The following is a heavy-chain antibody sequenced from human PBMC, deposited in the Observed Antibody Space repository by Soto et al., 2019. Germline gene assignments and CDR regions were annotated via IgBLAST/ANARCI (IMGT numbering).Heavy chain of an antibody. CDR3: ARHYSSSGRGYGMDV. D-gene: IGHD6-13*01. V-gene: IGHV5-51*01. CDR1: GYSFTNHW. CDR2: IYPGDSDT. J-gene: IGHJ6*02. Sequence: GEFLKISCKGSGYSFTNHWIGWVRQMPGKGLEWMGIIYPGDSDTRYSPSFQGQVTISADKPISTAYLQWSSLKASDTAMYYCARHYSSSGRGYGMDVWGQGTTVTVSS.